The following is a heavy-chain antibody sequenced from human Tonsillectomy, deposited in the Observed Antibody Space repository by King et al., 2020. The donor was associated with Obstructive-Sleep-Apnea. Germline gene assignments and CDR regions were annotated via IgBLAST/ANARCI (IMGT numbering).Heavy chain of an antibody. Sequence: VQLVESGGGVVQPGRSLRLSCAASGXTFSSYAIHWVRQAPGKGLEWVAVVWYDGXNKYYADSGXGRFTISREKSKNTLYLQMNSLRAEDTAVYYCAKXXXXXXXFD. CDR2: VWYDGXNK. V-gene: IGHV3-33*03. CDR1: GXTFSSYA. J-gene: IGHJ3*02. CDR3: AKXXXXXXXFD.